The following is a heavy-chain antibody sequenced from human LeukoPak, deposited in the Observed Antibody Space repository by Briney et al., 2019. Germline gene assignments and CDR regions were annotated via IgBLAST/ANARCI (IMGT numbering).Heavy chain of an antibody. J-gene: IGHJ4*02. CDR3: ARIRGDYYLDY. D-gene: IGHD3-16*01. CDR1: GFMFSSYW. Sequence: GSLRLSCAASGFMFSSYWMTWVRQAPGKGLEWVANIKQGGSENSYVDSVKGRFTISRDNAKNSLYLQISSLRAEDTAVYYCARIRGDYYLDYWGQGTLVTVSS. V-gene: IGHV3-7*01. CDR2: IKQGGSEN.